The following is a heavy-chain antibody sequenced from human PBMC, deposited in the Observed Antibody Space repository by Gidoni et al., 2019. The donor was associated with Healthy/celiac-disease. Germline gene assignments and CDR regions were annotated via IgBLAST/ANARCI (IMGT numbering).Heavy chain of an antibody. V-gene: IGHV1-46*01. CDR3: AREYYYDSSGYYYEAFDI. Sequence: QVQLVQSGAEVKKPGASVKASCKASGYTFTSYYMPWVRQAPGQGLEWMGIINPSGGSTSYAQKFQGRVTMTRDTSTSTVYMELSSLRSEDTAVYYCAREYYYDSSGYYYEAFDIWGQGTMVTVSS. CDR1: GYTFTSYY. CDR2: INPSGGST. J-gene: IGHJ3*02. D-gene: IGHD3-22*01.